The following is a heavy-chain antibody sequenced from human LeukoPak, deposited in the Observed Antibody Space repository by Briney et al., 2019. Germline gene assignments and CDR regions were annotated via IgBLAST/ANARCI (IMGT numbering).Heavy chain of an antibody. CDR1: GGSISSGGYY. CDR3: ARDVNAAARFDY. CDR2: IYYSGST. J-gene: IGHJ4*02. V-gene: IGHV4-31*03. D-gene: IGHD6-6*01. Sequence: SETLSLTCTVSGGSISSGGYYWSWIRQHPGKGLEWIGYIYYSGSTYYNPSLKSRVTISVDTSKNQFSLKLSSVTAADTAVYYCARDVNAAARFDYWGQGTLVAVSS.